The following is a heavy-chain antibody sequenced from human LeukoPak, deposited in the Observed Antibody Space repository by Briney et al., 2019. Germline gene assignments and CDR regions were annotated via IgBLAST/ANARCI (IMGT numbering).Heavy chain of an antibody. CDR2: VHPNSGNT. J-gene: IGHJ5*02. V-gene: IGHV1-8*01. CDR3: ARGPRNDP. Sequence: ASVKVSCKTSGYPFSTYEINWVRQAAGQGLEWMGWVHPNSGNTDYAQKFQDRVTMTRDTSISTAYMELSGLRSDDTAVYFCARGPRNDPWGQGTLVTVSS. CDR1: GYPFSTYE. D-gene: IGHD1-14*01.